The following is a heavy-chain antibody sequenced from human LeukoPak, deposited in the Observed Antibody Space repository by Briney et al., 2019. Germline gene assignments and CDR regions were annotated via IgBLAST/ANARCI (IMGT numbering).Heavy chain of an antibody. Sequence: SETLSLTCAVYGGSFSGYYWSWIRQPPGKGLEWIGEINHSGSTNYNPSLKSRVTTSVDTSKNQFSLKLSSVTAADTAVYYCAGTGTTADFDYWGQGTLVTVSS. J-gene: IGHJ4*02. CDR1: GGSFSGYY. CDR2: INHSGST. D-gene: IGHD1-7*01. V-gene: IGHV4-34*01. CDR3: AGTGTTADFDY.